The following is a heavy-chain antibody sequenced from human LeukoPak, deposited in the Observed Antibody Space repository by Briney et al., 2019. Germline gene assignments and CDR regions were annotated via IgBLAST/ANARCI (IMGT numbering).Heavy chain of an antibody. CDR3: ARDSEQNHDYGDYPDY. CDR2: ISSSSSYI. V-gene: IGHV3-21*01. D-gene: IGHD4-17*01. J-gene: IGHJ4*02. Sequence: GGSLRLSCVASGFTVSSNYMIWVRQAPGKGLEWVSSISSSSSYIYYADSVKGRFTISRDNAKNSLYLQMNSLRAEDTAVYYCARDSEQNHDYGDYPDYWGQGTLVTVSS. CDR1: GFTVSSNY.